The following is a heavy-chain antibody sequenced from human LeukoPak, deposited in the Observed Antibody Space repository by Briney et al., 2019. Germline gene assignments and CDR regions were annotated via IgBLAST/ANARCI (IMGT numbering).Heavy chain of an antibody. J-gene: IGHJ6*02. Sequence: ASVKVSCKASGYTFTSYGISWVRQAPGQGLEWMGWISAYNGNTNYAQKLQGRVTMATDTSTSTAYMELRSLRSDDTAVYYCARFGSSSTSCLNPYYYGMDVWGQGTTVTVSS. CDR1: GYTFTSYG. CDR2: ISAYNGNT. D-gene: IGHD2-2*01. CDR3: ARFGSSSTSCLNPYYYGMDV. V-gene: IGHV1-18*01.